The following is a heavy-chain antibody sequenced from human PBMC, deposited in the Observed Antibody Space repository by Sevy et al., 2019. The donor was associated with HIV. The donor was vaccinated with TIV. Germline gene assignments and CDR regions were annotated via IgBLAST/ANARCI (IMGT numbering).Heavy chain of an antibody. Sequence: GGSLRLSCAASGFTFSSYSMNWVRQAPGKGLEWVSSISSSSSYIYYADSVKGRFTISRDNAKNSLYLQMNGLRAEDTAVYYCARAGVFMVRGVPRNYYYYMDVWGKGTTVTVSS. D-gene: IGHD3-10*01. CDR3: ARAGVFMVRGVPRNYYYYMDV. CDR1: GFTFSSYS. CDR2: ISSSSSYI. J-gene: IGHJ6*03. V-gene: IGHV3-21*01.